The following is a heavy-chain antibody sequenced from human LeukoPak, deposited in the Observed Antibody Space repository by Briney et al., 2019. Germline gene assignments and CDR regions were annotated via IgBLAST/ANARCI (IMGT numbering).Heavy chain of an antibody. CDR1: GFTFSSYW. V-gene: IGHV3-74*01. CDR3: ARGSSLLEWLLSNFDY. J-gene: IGHJ4*02. Sequence: GGSLRLSCAASGFTFSSYWMHWVRQAPGKGLVWVSRINSDGSSTSYADSVKGRFTISRDNAKNSLYLQMNSLRAEDTAVYYCARGSSLLEWLLSNFDYWGQGTLVTVSS. D-gene: IGHD3-3*01. CDR2: INSDGSST.